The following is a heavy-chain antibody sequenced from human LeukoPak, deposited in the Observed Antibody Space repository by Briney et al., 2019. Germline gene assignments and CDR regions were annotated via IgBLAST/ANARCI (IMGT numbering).Heavy chain of an antibody. D-gene: IGHD3-9*01. CDR2: ISFSDGT. CDR3: ARIRRHNYDWYADDS. J-gene: IGHJ4*02. CDR1: GASVSSNY. Sequence: PSETLSHTCAVSGASVSSNYWSWIRQSAGERLEWIGRISFSDGTNYSPSLKSRVSMSLDASKNQFSLKLTSVTAADTAVYYCARIRRHNYDWYADDSWGQGALVTVSS. V-gene: IGHV4-4*07.